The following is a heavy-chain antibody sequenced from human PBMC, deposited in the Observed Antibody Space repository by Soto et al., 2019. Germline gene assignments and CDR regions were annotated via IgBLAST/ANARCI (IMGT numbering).Heavy chain of an antibody. CDR2: IIGNGDTT. D-gene: IGHD4-17*01. Sequence: EVQLLEAGGGLVQPGGSLRLSCAASGFSFRNYGMSWVRQAPGKGLEWLSAIIGNGDTTYYADSVRGRLTISRDNSKNTLYLQLNDLGAEDTAIYYCAKDYDYGDSLPFDYWGQGTLVTVSS. J-gene: IGHJ4*02. CDR3: AKDYDYGDSLPFDY. CDR1: GFSFRNYG. V-gene: IGHV3-23*01.